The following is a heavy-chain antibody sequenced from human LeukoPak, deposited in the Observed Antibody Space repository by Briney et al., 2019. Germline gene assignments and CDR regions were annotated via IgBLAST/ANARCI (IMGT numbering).Heavy chain of an antibody. CDR1: GYTFTAYY. D-gene: IGHD4-17*01. CDR2: INPNSGGT. J-gene: IGHJ4*02. CDR3: ASLYGDCVSSDY. Sequence: ASVKVSCKASGYTFTAYYIHWVRQAPGQGLEWMGWINPNSGGTNYAQRFQGRVTMTRDTSISTVYMELSRLRSDDTAVYYCASLYGDCVSSDYWGQGTLVTVSS. V-gene: IGHV1-2*02.